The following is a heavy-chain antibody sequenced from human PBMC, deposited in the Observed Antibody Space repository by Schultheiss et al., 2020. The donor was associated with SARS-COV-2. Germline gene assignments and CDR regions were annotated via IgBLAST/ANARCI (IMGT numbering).Heavy chain of an antibody. V-gene: IGHV3-23*01. CDR3: ARDPSWGDVVVPAAMQGMDV. J-gene: IGHJ6*02. Sequence: GGSLRLSCAASGFTFSSYAMSWVRQAPGKGLEWVSVISGSGSTIYYADSVKGRFTISRDNSKNTLYLQMNSLRAEDTAVYYCARDPSWGDVVVPAAMQGMDVWGQGTTVTVSS. CDR1: GFTFSSYA. D-gene: IGHD2-2*01. CDR2: ISGSGSTI.